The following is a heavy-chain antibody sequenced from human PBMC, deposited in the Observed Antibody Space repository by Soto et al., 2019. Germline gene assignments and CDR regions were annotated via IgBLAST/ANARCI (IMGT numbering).Heavy chain of an antibody. Sequence: GGSLRLSCAASGFTFSSYSMNWVRQAPGKGLEWVSSISSSSSYIYYADSVKGRFTISRDNAKNSLYLQMNSLRAEDTAVYYCARDHPLRDYIWGSYRSYLDYWGQGTLVTVSS. CDR2: ISSSSSYI. V-gene: IGHV3-21*01. D-gene: IGHD3-16*02. J-gene: IGHJ4*02. CDR3: ARDHPLRDYIWGSYRSYLDY. CDR1: GFTFSSYS.